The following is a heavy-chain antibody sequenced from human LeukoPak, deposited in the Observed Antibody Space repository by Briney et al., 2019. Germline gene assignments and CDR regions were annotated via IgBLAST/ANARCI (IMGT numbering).Heavy chain of an antibody. CDR1: GGSISSYY. D-gene: IGHD3-22*01. Sequence: SETLSLTCTVSGGSISSYYWSWIRQPPGKGLEWIGYIYYSGSTNYNPSLKSRVTISVDTSKNQFSLKLSSVTAADTAVYYCARVLGSSGYYRYYYGMDVWGQGTTVTVSS. CDR2: IYYSGST. CDR3: ARVLGSSGYYRYYYGMDV. V-gene: IGHV4-59*01. J-gene: IGHJ6*02.